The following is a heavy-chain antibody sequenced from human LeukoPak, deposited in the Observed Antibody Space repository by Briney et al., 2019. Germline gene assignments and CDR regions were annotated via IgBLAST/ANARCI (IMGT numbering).Heavy chain of an antibody. Sequence: PGGSLRLSCAASGXTFSSYAISWVRQAPGKGLEWVSVISTSGGSTYYSDSVKGRFAISRDNSKNTLYLQMNSLRAEDTAVYYCAKDLLYCSGGSCYSWAFDIWGQGTMVTVSS. CDR3: AKDLLYCSGGSCYSWAFDI. CDR2: ISTSGGST. J-gene: IGHJ3*02. D-gene: IGHD2-15*01. V-gene: IGHV3-23*01. CDR1: GXTFSSYA.